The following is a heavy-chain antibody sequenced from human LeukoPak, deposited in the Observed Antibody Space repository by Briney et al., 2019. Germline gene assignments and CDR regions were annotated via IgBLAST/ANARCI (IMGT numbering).Heavy chain of an antibody. Sequence: ASVKVSCKASGYTFTGYYMHWVRQAPGQGLEWMGWINPNSGGTNYAQKFQGRVTMTRDTSISTAYMELSRLRSDDTAVYYCARKYCGGDCYSWSEYFQHWGQGTLVTVSS. V-gene: IGHV1-2*02. CDR2: INPNSGGT. CDR3: ARKYCGGDCYSWSEYFQH. D-gene: IGHD2-21*02. J-gene: IGHJ1*01. CDR1: GYTFTGYY.